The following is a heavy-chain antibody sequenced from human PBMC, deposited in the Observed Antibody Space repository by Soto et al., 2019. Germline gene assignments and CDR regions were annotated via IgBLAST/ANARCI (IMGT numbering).Heavy chain of an antibody. CDR1: GGSISRGGYY. J-gene: IGHJ6*03. V-gene: IGHV4-31*03. CDR3: ARKDSGYADYMDV. Sequence: SETLSLTCTVSGGSISRGGYYWSWIRQHPGKGLEWIGYIYYSGGTYYNPSLKSRVTISVDTSENKFSLRLSSVTAADTAVYYCARKDSGYADYMDVWGKGTTVTVSS. CDR2: IYYSGGT. D-gene: IGHD5-12*01.